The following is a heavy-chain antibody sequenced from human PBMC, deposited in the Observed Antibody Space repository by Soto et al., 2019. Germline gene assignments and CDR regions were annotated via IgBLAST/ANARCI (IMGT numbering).Heavy chain of an antibody. J-gene: IGHJ4*02. CDR1: GFPFSAYY. V-gene: IGHV3-11*06. D-gene: IGHD2-21*02. CDR2: ISGSSDYT. Sequence: GGSLRLSCATSGFPFSAYYMSWIRQAPGKGLEWLSYISGSSDYTNSADSVKGRFTISRDNAKNSLFLQMNRLRADDTAVYYCAIDLGDSSTNYFDSWGQGTLVTVSS. CDR3: AIDLGDSSTNYFDS.